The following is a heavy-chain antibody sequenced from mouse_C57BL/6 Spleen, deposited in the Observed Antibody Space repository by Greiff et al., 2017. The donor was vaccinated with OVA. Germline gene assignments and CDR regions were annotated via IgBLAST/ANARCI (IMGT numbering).Heavy chain of an antibody. CDR1: GYTFTSYW. CDR3: ARALITTVVACDY. D-gene: IGHD1-1*01. J-gene: IGHJ2*01. V-gene: IGHV1-69*01. CDR2: IDPSDSYT. Sequence: VQLQQPGAELVMPGASVKLSCKASGYTFTSYWMHWVKQRPGQGLEWIGEIDPSDSYTNYNQKFKGKSTLTVDKSSSTAYMQLSSLTSEDSAVYYCARALITTVVACDYWGQGTTLTVSS.